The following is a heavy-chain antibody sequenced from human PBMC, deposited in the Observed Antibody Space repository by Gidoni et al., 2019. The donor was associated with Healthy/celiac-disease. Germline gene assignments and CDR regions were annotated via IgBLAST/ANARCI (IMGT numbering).Heavy chain of an antibody. CDR1: GYY. CDR2: IYYSGST. J-gene: IGHJ4*02. D-gene: IGHD2-15*01. V-gene: IGHV4-31*02. CDR3: AREGSPYYFDY. Sequence: GYYWSWIRQHPGKGLEWIGYIYYSGSTYYNPSLKSRVTISVDTSKNQFSLKLSSVTAADTAVYYCAREGSPYYFDYWGQGTLVTVSS.